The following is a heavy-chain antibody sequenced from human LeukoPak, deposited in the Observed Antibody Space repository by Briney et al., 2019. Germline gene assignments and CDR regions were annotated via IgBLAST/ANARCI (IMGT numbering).Heavy chain of an antibody. CDR3: ARYYYDSSGYRKNNWFDP. CDR2: IYYSGST. CDR1: GGSISSYY. V-gene: IGHV4-59*01. D-gene: IGHD3-22*01. J-gene: IGHJ5*02. Sequence: SETLSLTCTVSGGSISSYYWSWIRQPPGKGLEWIGYIYYSGSTNYNPSLKSRVTISVDTSKNQFSLKLSSVTAADTAVYYCARYYYDSSGYRKNNWFDPWGQGTLVTVSS.